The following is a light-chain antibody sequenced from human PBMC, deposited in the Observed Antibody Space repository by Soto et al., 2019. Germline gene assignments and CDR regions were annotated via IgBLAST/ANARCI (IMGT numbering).Light chain of an antibody. V-gene: IGKV1-5*01. J-gene: IGKJ2*01. CDR3: QQYETYFRYT. CDR2: DGY. CDR1: QTINSK. Sequence: DIQMTQSPSTLSASVGDRVTITCRASQTINSKLAWYQKKPGQAPKLLIFDGYNLESGVPSRFSGSGSGTEFTLIIVSLQPDDFATYYCQQYETYFRYTFGQGTKLDIK.